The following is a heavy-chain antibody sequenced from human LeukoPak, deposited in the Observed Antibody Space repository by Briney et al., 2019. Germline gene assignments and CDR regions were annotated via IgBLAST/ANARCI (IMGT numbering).Heavy chain of an antibody. Sequence: PSETLSLTCTVSGGSISSYYWSWIRQPPGKGLEWIGYIYYSGSTNYNPSLKSRVTISVDTSKNQFSLKLSSVTAADTAVYYCAREVGDIVVVPAAIDYYYYMDVWGKGTTVTVSS. J-gene: IGHJ6*03. V-gene: IGHV4-59*01. D-gene: IGHD2-2*02. CDR2: IYYSGST. CDR1: GGSISSYY. CDR3: AREVGDIVVVPAAIDYYYYMDV.